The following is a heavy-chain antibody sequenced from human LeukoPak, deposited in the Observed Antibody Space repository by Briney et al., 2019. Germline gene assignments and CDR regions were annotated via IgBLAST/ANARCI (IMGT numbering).Heavy chain of an antibody. J-gene: IGHJ4*02. CDR1: GFTFSSYV. CDR2: ISGSGGST. CDR3: AKDAEDRGGGYYFDY. D-gene: IGHD3-16*01. V-gene: IGHV3-23*01. Sequence: PGGSLRLSCAASGFTFSSYVMSWVRQAPGKGLEWVSSISGSGGSTYYADSVKGRFTISRDNSKNTLYLQMNSLRAEDTAVYYCAKDAEDRGGGYYFDYWGQGTLVTVSS.